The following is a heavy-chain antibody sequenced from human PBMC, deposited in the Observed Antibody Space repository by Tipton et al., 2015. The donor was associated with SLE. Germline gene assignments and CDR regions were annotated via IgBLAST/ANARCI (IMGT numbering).Heavy chain of an antibody. CDR3: AKQIDYGGLGNWFDP. Sequence: SLRLSCAASGFTFSNYAMTWVRQAPGKGLEWVSTISGSGGYTYYADSLKGRFTISRDNSKKTLYLQMSSLRAEDTAVYYCAKQIDYGGLGNWFDPWGQGTLVTVSS. J-gene: IGHJ5*02. V-gene: IGHV3-23*01. CDR1: GFTFSNYA. CDR2: ISGSGGYT. D-gene: IGHD4-23*01.